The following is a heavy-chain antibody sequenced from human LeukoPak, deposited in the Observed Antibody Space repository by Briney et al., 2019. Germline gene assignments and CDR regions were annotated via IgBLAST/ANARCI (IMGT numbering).Heavy chain of an antibody. V-gene: IGHV4-34*01. CDR3: ARESNNSLDY. Sequence: SETLSLTCAVYGGSFSGYYWSWIRQPPGEGLEWVGEINHSGSTNYNPSLKSRVTISVDTSKNQFSLKVSSVTAADTAVYYCARESNNSLDYWGQGTLVTVSS. CDR1: GGSFSGYY. D-gene: IGHD1-20*01. CDR2: INHSGST. J-gene: IGHJ4*02.